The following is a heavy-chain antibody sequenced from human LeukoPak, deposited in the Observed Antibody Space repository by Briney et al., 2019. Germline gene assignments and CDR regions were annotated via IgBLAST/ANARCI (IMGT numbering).Heavy chain of an antibody. J-gene: IGHJ5*02. Sequence: PSETLPLTCTVSGGSISSSNYYWGWIRQPPGKGLEWIGSIYYSGSTYYNPSLKSRVTISVDTSKNQFSLKLSSVTAADTAVYYCARQILYCSSTSCLNWFDPWGQGTLVTVSS. CDR1: GGSISSSNYY. V-gene: IGHV4-39*01. CDR3: ARQILYCSSTSCLNWFDP. D-gene: IGHD2-2*01. CDR2: IYYSGST.